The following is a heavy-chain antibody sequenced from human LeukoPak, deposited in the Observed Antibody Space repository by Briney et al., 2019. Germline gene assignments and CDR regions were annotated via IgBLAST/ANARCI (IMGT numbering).Heavy chain of an antibody. Sequence: PGGSLRLSCAASGFTFSDYYMSWIRQAPGKGLEWVSSISSSSSYIYYADSVKGRFTISRDNAKNSLYLQMNSLRAEDTAVYYCARGPAAVAGRYFDYWGQGTLVTVSS. J-gene: IGHJ4*02. CDR1: GFTFSDYY. V-gene: IGHV3-11*06. CDR3: ARGPAAVAGRYFDY. CDR2: ISSSSSYI. D-gene: IGHD6-19*01.